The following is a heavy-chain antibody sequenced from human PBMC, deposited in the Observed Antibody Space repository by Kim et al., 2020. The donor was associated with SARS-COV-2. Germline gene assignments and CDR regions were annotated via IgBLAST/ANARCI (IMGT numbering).Heavy chain of an antibody. CDR1: GFTFSSYA. CDR3: ARSRSYYDSSGYSY. Sequence: GGSLRLSCAASGFTFSSYAMHWVRQAPGKGLEYVSAISSNGGSTYYANSVKGRFTISRDNSKNTLYLQMGSLRAEDMAVYYCARSRSYYDSSGYSYWGQGTLVTVSS. V-gene: IGHV3-64*01. D-gene: IGHD3-22*01. J-gene: IGHJ4*02. CDR2: ISSNGGST.